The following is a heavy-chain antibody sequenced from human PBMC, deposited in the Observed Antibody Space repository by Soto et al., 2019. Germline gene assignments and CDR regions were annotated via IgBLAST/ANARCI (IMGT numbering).Heavy chain of an antibody. J-gene: IGHJ4*02. CDR1: GYTFTGYY. V-gene: IGHV1-2*02. CDR3: ARDRRVLRFLEWLFDY. CDR2: INPNSGGT. D-gene: IGHD3-3*01. Sequence: QVQLVQSGAEVKKPGASVKVSCKASGYTFTGYYMHWVRQAPGQGLEWMGWINPNSGGTNYAQKFQGGVTMTRDTSISTAYMELSRLRSDDTAVYYCARDRRVLRFLEWLFDYWGQGTLVTVSS.